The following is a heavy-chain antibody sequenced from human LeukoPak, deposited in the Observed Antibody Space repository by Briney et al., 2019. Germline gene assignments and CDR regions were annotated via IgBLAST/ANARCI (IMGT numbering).Heavy chain of an antibody. J-gene: IGHJ4*02. CDR2: INHSGST. D-gene: IGHD3-10*01. CDR3: ARKDRYYYGSGSYGIDY. CDR1: GGSFSGYY. Sequence: SETLSLTCAVYGGSFSGYYWSWIRQPPGKWLEWIGEINHSGSTNYNPSLKSRVTISVDTPKNQFSLKLSSVTAADTAVYYCARKDRYYYGSGSYGIDYWGQGTLVTVSS. V-gene: IGHV4-34*01.